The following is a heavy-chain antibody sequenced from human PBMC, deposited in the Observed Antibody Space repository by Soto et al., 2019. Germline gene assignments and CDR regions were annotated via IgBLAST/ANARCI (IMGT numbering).Heavy chain of an antibody. J-gene: IGHJ3*02. Sequence: GGSLRLSCVASGFPFSCYAMSWVRQTPGKGLAWVSGIGGSGGRTYYEDSVKGRFTISRDNSTNSLSLQMNILRVEDTAVYFWAKGGYYSLFEIWGQGTMVTVSS. CDR2: IGGSGGRT. D-gene: IGHD3-16*01. CDR3: AKGGYYSLFEI. V-gene: IGHV3-23*01. CDR1: GFPFSCYA.